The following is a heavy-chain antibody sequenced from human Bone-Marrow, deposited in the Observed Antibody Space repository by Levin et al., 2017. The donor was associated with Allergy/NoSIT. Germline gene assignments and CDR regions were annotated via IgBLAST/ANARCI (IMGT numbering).Heavy chain of an antibody. Sequence: PSETLSLTCTVSGASMSSYYWHWIRQTPGKGLEWIGFISHSGSTNYNPSLTSRLTMSIDTSQKQFSLRLNSVTAADTAIYYCARDTRDCSGGSCSAWADAFEIWGQGTMVTVSS. D-gene: IGHD2-15*01. J-gene: IGHJ3*02. CDR2: ISHSGST. CDR3: ARDTRDCSGGSCSAWADAFEI. V-gene: IGHV4-59*01. CDR1: GASMSSYY.